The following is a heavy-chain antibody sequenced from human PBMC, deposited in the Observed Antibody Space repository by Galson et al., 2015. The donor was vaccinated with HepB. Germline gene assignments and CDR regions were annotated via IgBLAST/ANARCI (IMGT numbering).Heavy chain of an antibody. Sequence: SLRLSCAASGFTFSNAWMSWVRQAPGKGLEWVGRIKSKTDGGTTDYAAPVKGRFTISRDDSKNTLYLQMNSLKTEDTAVYYCTLDWNYFYTTLDYWGQGTLVTVSS. CDR1: GFTFSNAW. V-gene: IGHV3-15*01. J-gene: IGHJ4*02. D-gene: IGHD1-7*01. CDR2: IKSKTDGGTT. CDR3: TLDWNYFYTTLDY.